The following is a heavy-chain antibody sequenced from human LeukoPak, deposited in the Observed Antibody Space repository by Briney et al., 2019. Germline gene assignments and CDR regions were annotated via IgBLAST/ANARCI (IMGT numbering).Heavy chain of an antibody. J-gene: IGHJ4*02. CDR2: INHSGST. Sequence: SETLSLTCAVYGGSFSGYYWSWIRQPPGKGLEWIGEINHSGSTNYNPSLKSRVTLSVDTSKNQFSLKLSSVTAADTAVYYCARDEYDFWSGYPLDYWGQGTLVTVSS. CDR3: ARDEYDFWSGYPLDY. CDR1: GGSFSGYY. V-gene: IGHV4-34*01. D-gene: IGHD3-3*01.